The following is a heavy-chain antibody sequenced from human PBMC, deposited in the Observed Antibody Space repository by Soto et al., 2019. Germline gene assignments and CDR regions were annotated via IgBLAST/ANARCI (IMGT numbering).Heavy chain of an antibody. D-gene: IGHD4-17*01. CDR2: ISGDGSGT. Sequence: GGSLRLSCAASGFTFSSYWMSWVRQAPAKHLEWLAIISGDGSGTAYLDSVKGRFSISRDNSRNILFLQMNSLRADDTAMYYCGSASTPTEYWGRGTQVTVSS. CDR1: GFTFSSYW. CDR3: GSASTPTEY. J-gene: IGHJ4*02. V-gene: IGHV3-7*05.